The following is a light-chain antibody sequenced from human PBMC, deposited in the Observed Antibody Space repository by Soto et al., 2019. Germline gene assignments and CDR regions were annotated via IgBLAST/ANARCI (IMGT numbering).Light chain of an antibody. CDR2: AAS. Sequence: AIQMTQSPSSLSASVGDRVTITCRASQGIKNDVGWYQQKPGKAPKLLIYAASSLQSGVPPRFSGSGSGTDFTLTISSLQPEDFATYYCQQSYSTPHTFGQGTKLEIK. CDR1: QGIKND. CDR3: QQSYSTPHT. J-gene: IGKJ2*01. V-gene: IGKV1-6*01.